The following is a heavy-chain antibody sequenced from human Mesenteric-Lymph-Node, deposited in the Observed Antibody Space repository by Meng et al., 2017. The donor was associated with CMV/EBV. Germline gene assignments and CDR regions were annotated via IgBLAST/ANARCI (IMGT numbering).Heavy chain of an antibody. CDR1: GFTFTEYY. Sequence: SKASGFTFTEYYIHWVRQAPGQGLEWMGRIKPNSGGTHYAQKFQGRVALTRDTSISTAYMELSSLRSDDTAVYFCARTNSYDQVPDYWGQGTLVTVSS. CDR3: ARTNSYDQVPDY. D-gene: IGHD5-12*01. CDR2: IKPNSGGT. J-gene: IGHJ4*02. V-gene: IGHV1-2*06.